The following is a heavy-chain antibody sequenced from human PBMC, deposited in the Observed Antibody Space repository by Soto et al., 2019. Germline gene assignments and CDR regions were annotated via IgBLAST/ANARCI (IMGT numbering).Heavy chain of an antibody. CDR1: GYSFTAYY. Sequence: QVQLVQSGAEVKKPGASVKVPCQASGYSFTAYYVHWGRQAPGQGLEWMGWINPNTGGTTYAQKFQGRVTMTRDTSISTAYMELSSLRSDDTALYYCARERPPDYWGQGTLVTVSS. V-gene: IGHV1-2*02. CDR3: ARERPPDY. CDR2: INPNTGGT. J-gene: IGHJ4*02.